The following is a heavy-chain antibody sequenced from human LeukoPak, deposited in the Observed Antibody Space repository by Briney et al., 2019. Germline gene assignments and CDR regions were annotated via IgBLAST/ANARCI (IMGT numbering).Heavy chain of an antibody. J-gene: IGHJ4*02. V-gene: IGHV4-39*07. CDR2: IFYSGST. CDR1: RGSISSSSYY. CDR3: ARLMGGTRFDS. Sequence: SETLSLTCTVSRGSISSSSYYWAWIRQPPGKGLEWIGSIFYSGSTHYNPSLQSRVTMSLDTSKNQFSLKLTSVTAADTAVYYCARLMGGTRFDSWGQGTLVTVSS. D-gene: IGHD3-16*01.